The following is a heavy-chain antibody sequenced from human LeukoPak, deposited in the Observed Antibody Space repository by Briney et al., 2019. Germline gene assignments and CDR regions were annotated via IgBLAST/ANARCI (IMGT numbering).Heavy chain of an antibody. CDR1: GGSFTTHY. CDR2: ISYIGST. V-gene: IGHV4-59*11. Sequence: SSETLSLTCTVSGGSFTTHYWSWIRQPPGKGLEWIGYISYIGSTNYNPSLKSRVTISIDTSKNEVSLMLTSVTAADTAVYYCASDSISINAFDAWGQGTMVTV. D-gene: IGHD3-10*01. CDR3: ASDSISINAFDA. J-gene: IGHJ3*01.